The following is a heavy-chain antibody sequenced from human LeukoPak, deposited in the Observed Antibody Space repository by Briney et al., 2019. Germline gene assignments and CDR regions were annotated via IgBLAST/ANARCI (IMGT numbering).Heavy chain of an antibody. CDR1: GFSFNNYA. CDR3: AKGLMVRGVNDY. J-gene: IGHJ4*02. V-gene: IGHV3-30*18. Sequence: GGSLRLSCAASGFSFNNYAMHWVRQAPGKGLEWVALISYDGSDKYYADSVKGRFTISRDNSKNTLYLQMDSLRAEDTAVYYCAKGLMVRGVNDYWGQGTLVTVSS. D-gene: IGHD3-10*01. CDR2: ISYDGSDK.